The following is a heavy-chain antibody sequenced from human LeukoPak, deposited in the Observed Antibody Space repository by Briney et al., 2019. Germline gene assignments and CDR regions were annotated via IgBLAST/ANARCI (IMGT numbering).Heavy chain of an antibody. Sequence: SETLSLTCAVYGGSFSGYYWNWIRQPPGKGLEWIGRIYTSGSTNYNPSLKSRVTMSVDTSKNQFSLKLISVTAADAAVYYCAIFSGSYWGQGTLVTVSS. D-gene: IGHD3-3*02. CDR1: GGSFSGYY. J-gene: IGHJ4*02. CDR3: AIFSGSY. CDR2: IYTSGST. V-gene: IGHV4-59*10.